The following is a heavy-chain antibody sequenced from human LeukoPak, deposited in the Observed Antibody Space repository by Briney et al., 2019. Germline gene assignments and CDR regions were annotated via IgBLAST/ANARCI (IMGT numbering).Heavy chain of an antibody. V-gene: IGHV1-69*13. Sequence: ASVKVSCKASGGTFSSYAISWVRQAPGQGLEWMGGIIPIFGTANYAQKFQGRVTITADESTSTACMELSSLRSEDTAVYYCARSSLRITMVRGVTQYYYYYMDVWGKGTTVTISS. CDR2: IIPIFGTA. D-gene: IGHD3-10*01. J-gene: IGHJ6*03. CDR3: ARSSLRITMVRGVTQYYYYYMDV. CDR1: GGTFSSYA.